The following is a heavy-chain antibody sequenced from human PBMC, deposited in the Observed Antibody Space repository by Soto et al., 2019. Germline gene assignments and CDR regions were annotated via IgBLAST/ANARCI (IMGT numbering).Heavy chain of an antibody. CDR1: GGSISSYY. CDR2: IYYSGST. CDR3: ARAIIPFDSSGYWEDYYYGMDV. J-gene: IGHJ6*02. D-gene: IGHD3-22*01. Sequence: PSETLSLTCTVSGGSISSYYWSWIRQPPGKGLEWIGYIYYSGSTNYNPSLKSRVTISVDTSKNQFSLKLSSVTAADTAVYYCARAIIPFDSSGYWEDYYYGMDVWGQGTTVTVSS. V-gene: IGHV4-59*01.